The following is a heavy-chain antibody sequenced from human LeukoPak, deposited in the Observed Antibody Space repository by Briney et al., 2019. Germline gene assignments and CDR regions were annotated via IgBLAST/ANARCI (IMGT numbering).Heavy chain of an antibody. J-gene: IGHJ6*02. CDR3: ARGPKYYYGMDV. V-gene: IGHV4-31*03. CDR1: GGSISSGGYY. CDR2: IYYSGST. Sequence: SETLSLTCTVSGGSISSGGYYWSWIRQHPGKGLEWIGYIYYSGSTYYNPSLKSRVTISVDTSKNQFSLKLSSVTAADTAVYYCARGPKYYYGMDVWGQGTTVTVSS.